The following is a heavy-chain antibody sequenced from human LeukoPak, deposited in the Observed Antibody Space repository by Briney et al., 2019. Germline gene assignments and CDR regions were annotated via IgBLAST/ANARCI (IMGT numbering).Heavy chain of an antibody. D-gene: IGHD4-17*01. CDR1: GGSFSGYY. CDR3: ALTTVTTGSIDY. J-gene: IGHJ4*02. Sequence: PSETLSLTCAVYGGSFSGYYWSWIRQPPGKGLEWIGEINHSGSTNYNPSLESRVTISVDTSKNQFSLKLSSVTAADTAVYYCALTTVTTGSIDYWGQGTLVTVSS. CDR2: INHSGST. V-gene: IGHV4-34*01.